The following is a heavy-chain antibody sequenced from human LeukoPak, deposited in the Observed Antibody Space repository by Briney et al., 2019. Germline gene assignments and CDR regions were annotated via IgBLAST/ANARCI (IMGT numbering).Heavy chain of an antibody. V-gene: IGHV4-61*02. CDR1: GGSISSGSYY. D-gene: IGHD3-22*01. CDR3: ARGQRGYYYDSSGYYKAPLDY. Sequence: SETLSLTCTVSGGSISSGSYYWSWIRQPAGKGLEWIGRIYTSGSTNYNPSLKSRVTISVDTSKNQFSLKLSSVTAADTAVYYCARGQRGYYYDSSGYYKAPLDYWGQGTLVTVSS. CDR2: IYTSGST. J-gene: IGHJ4*02.